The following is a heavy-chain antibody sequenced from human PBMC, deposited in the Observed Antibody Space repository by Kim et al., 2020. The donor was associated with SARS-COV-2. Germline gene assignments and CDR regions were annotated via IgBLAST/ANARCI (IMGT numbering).Heavy chain of an antibody. CDR3: ARDDKESVDIVATTSFDY. D-gene: IGHD5-12*01. Sequence: KGRFTISRDNAKNSLYLQMNSLRAEDTAVYYCARDDKESVDIVATTSFDYWGQGTLVTVSS. V-gene: IGHV3-11*01. J-gene: IGHJ4*02.